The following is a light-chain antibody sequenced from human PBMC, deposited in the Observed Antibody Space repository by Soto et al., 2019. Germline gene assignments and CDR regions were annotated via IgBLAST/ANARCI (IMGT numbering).Light chain of an antibody. CDR1: SSDVGSYNL. Sequence: QAALTQPASVSGSPGQSITISCTGTSSDVGSYNLVSWYQQHPGKAPKLMIYEVSKRPSGVSNRFSGSKSGNTASLTISGLQAEDEADYYCCSHAGSSTFDVVFGGGTKLTVL. CDR3: CSHAGSSTFDVV. J-gene: IGLJ2*01. CDR2: EVS. V-gene: IGLV2-23*02.